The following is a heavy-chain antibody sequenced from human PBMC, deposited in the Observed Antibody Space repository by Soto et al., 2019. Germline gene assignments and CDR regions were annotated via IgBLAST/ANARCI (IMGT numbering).Heavy chain of an antibody. J-gene: IGHJ4*02. CDR2: ISSSSSTI. Sequence: PGGSLRLSCAASGFTFSSYSMNWVRQAPGKGLEWVSYISSSSSTIYYADSVKGRFTISRDNAKNSLYLQMNSLRAEDKAVYYCARAGRVRGVIITPIPLVHFDYWGQGTLVTVSS. CDR1: GFTFSSYS. CDR3: ARAGRVRGVIITPIPLVHFDY. V-gene: IGHV3-48*01. D-gene: IGHD3-10*01.